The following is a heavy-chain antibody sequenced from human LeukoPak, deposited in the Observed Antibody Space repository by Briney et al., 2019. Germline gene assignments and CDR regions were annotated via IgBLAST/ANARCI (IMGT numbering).Heavy chain of an antibody. CDR2: LYSGGTT. J-gene: IGHJ4*02. D-gene: IGHD6-19*01. Sequence: GGSLRLSCAASVITVSSNYMTWVRQAPGKGLEWVSVLYSGGTTYYADSVKGRFTISRDNSKNTLYLQMDSLRVEDTAVYYCARDPPGIRVPGVWGQGTLVTVSS. CDR1: VITVSSNY. CDR3: ARDPPGIRVPGV. V-gene: IGHV3-53*01.